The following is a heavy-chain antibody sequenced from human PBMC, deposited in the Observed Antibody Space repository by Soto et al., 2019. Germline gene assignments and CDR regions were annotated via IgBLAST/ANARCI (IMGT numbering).Heavy chain of an antibody. CDR1: GGSVDSVNHY. CDR2: IYNGGHT. J-gene: IGHJ5*02. CDR3: ATSEYSSLSINWFDP. Sequence: SETLALTCSVSGGSVDSVNHYWSWIRQPPGKGLEWIGYIYNGGHTFYNPSLKSRVKILVDKSRNQFSLRLSSVTAADTAVYFCATSEYSSLSINWFDPWGQGXLVTVYS. V-gene: IGHV4-30-4*01. D-gene: IGHD6-6*01.